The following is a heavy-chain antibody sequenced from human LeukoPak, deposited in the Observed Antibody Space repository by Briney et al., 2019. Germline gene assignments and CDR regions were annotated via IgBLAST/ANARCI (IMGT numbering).Heavy chain of an antibody. D-gene: IGHD3/OR15-3a*01. Sequence: PSETLSLTCTVSGGSISSYYWSWIRQPPGKGLKWIGYIYYSGSTNYNPSLKSRVTISVDTSKNQFSLKLSSVTAADTAVYYCARGLWTFDYWGQGTLVTVSS. CDR3: ARGLWTFDY. V-gene: IGHV4-59*01. CDR1: GGSISSYY. J-gene: IGHJ4*02. CDR2: IYYSGST.